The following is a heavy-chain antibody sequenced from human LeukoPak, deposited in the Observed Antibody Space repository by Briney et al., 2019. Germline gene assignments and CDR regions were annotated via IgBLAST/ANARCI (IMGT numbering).Heavy chain of an antibody. CDR3: ARVSLSSSWSNFDY. CDR1: GFTFSNYA. Sequence: PGGSLRLSCAASGFTFSNYAMSWVRQAPGKGLEWASSISSSSSYIYYADSVKGRFTISRVNAKNSLYLQMNSLRAEDTAVYYCARVSLSSSWSNFDYWGQGTLVTVSS. J-gene: IGHJ4*02. V-gene: IGHV3-21*01. CDR2: ISSSSSYI. D-gene: IGHD6-13*01.